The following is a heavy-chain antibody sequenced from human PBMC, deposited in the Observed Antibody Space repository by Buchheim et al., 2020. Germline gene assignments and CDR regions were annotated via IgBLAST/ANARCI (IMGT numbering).Heavy chain of an antibody. V-gene: IGHV3-7*01. D-gene: IGHD1-26*01. CDR1: GFTFSSYW. J-gene: IGHJ4*02. CDR3: ARDLSAVSGSYEVHFDY. Sequence: EVQLVESGGGLVQPGGSLRLSCAASGFTFSSYWMSWVRQAPGKGLEWVANIKQDGSEKYYVDSVKGRFTISRDTAKNSLYLQMNSLRAEDTAVYYCARDLSAVSGSYEVHFDYWGQGTL. CDR2: IKQDGSEK.